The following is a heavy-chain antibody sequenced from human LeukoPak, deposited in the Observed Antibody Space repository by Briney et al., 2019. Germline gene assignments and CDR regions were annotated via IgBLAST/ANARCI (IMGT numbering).Heavy chain of an antibody. CDR1: GDSVSRNTTA. CDR3: ARGYGMDV. Sequence: SQTLSLTCAISGDSVSRNTTAWIWIRQSPSRGLEWLGRIYYRSKWYNDYAVSVKSRITINPDTSKNQISLQLNSVTPEDTAVYYCARGYGMDVWGQGTTVTVSS. V-gene: IGHV6-1*01. CDR2: IYYRSKWYN. J-gene: IGHJ6*02.